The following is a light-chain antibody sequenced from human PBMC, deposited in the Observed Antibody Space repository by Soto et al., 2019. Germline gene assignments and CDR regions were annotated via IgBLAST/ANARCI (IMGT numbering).Light chain of an antibody. CDR3: QCLGY. CDR1: QSLPWS. Sequence: DIVLTQSPATLSLSPGERATLSCRASQSLPWSIAWYQQKPGQAPRLLLYDASTRATGTPDRFSGSGSGTDITLTISSVEPEDFAIYHCQCLGYFGQGTRLDI. V-gene: IGKV3-11*01. CDR2: DAS. J-gene: IGKJ5*01.